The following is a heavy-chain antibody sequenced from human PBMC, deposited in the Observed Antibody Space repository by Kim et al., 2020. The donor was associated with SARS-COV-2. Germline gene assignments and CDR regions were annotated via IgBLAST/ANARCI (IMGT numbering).Heavy chain of an antibody. V-gene: IGHV4-31*03. CDR3: ARKRYYYDSSGYYRVRYYGMDV. D-gene: IGHD3-22*01. CDR1: GGSISSGGYY. J-gene: IGHJ6*02. CDR2: IYYSGST. Sequence: SETLSLTCTVSGGSISSGGYYWSWIRQHPGKGLEWIGYIYYSGSTYYNPSLKSRVTISVDTSKNQFSLKLSSVTAADTAVYYCARKRYYYDSSGYYRVRYYGMDVWGQGTTVTVSS.